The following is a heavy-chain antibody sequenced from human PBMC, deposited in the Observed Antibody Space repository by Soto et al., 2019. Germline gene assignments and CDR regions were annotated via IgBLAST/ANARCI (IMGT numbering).Heavy chain of an antibody. J-gene: IGHJ4*02. CDR3: GADQYFSDY. V-gene: IGHV3-30*03. Sequence: QVQLVESGGGVVQPGRSLRLSCAASGFTFSSYGMHWVRQAPGKGLEWVALISYDGSDKYYADSVKGRFTISRDNSKNTLYLQMNSLRAGDTAVYYCGADQYFSDYWGQGTLVTVSS. D-gene: IGHD2-2*01. CDR1: GFTFSSYG. CDR2: ISYDGSDK.